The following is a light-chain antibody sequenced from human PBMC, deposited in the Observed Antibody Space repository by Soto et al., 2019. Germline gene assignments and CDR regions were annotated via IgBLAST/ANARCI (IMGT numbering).Light chain of an antibody. CDR2: DTS. CDR3: QQYDNLFT. J-gene: IGKJ3*01. Sequence: DIQMTQSPSSLSASVGDRVTITCQASQYISTYLNWYQHKPGKAPKLLIYDTSNLQAGVPSRFSGSGSGTDFTFTISSLQPEDIGTYYCQQYDNLFTFGPGTKVDIK. CDR1: QYISTY. V-gene: IGKV1-33*01.